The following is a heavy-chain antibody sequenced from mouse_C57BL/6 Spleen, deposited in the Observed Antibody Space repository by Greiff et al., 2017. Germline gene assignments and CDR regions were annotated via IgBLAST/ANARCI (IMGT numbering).Heavy chain of an antibody. CDR1: GFSLTSYG. CDR2: IWRGGST. Sequence: QVQLQQSGPGLVQPSQSLSITCTVSGFSLTSYGVHWVRQSPGKGLEWLGVIWRGGSTDYNAAFMSRLSITKDNSKSQVFFKMNSLQADDTAIYYCAKIITTVVATDYYAMDYWVKEPQSPSPQ. CDR3: AKIITTVVATDYYAMDY. D-gene: IGHD1-1*01. J-gene: IGHJ4*01. V-gene: IGHV2-5*01.